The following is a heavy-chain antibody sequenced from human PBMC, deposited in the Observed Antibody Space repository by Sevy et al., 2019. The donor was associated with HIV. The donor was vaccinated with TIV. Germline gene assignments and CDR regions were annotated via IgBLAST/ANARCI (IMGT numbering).Heavy chain of an antibody. CDR2: ISGSGTRT. V-gene: IGHV3-23*01. D-gene: IGHD3-22*01. CDR1: GFSFDSYG. CDR3: AKGGGGHYDPDEIGYYFYYYNMDV. J-gene: IGHJ6*03. Sequence: GGSLRLSCAVSGFSFDSYGMTWVRQAPGKGLEWVSGISGSGTRTYYADSVKGRFSISRDNSKNRLYLQMNSLRSEDTAIYVWAKGGGGHYDPDEIGYYFYYYNMDVWGKGTTVTVSS.